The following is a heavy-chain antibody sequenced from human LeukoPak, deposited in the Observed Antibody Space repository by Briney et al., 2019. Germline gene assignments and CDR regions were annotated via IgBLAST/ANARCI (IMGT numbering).Heavy chain of an antibody. V-gene: IGHV3-23*01. D-gene: IGHD4-11*01. CDR3: TKDLYTVTGDY. CDR2: ISSNGGST. J-gene: IGHJ4*02. Sequence: GGSLRLSCAASGFTFSTYAVSWVRQAPGKGLEWVSLISSNGGSTHYADSVKGRFTISRDNSKNTLYLQMKSLRAEDTAVYYCTKDLYTVTGDYWGQGTLVTVSS. CDR1: GFTFSTYA.